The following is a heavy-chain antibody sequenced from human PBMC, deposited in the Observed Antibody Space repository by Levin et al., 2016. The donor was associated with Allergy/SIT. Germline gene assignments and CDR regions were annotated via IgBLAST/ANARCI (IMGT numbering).Heavy chain of an antibody. D-gene: IGHD4-17*01. Sequence: WIRQPPGKGLEWVSSISSSSSYIYYADSVKGRFTISRDNAKNSLYLQMNSLRAEDTAVYYCASGSTVTTDNHDYWGQGTLVTVSS. J-gene: IGHJ4*02. CDR3: ASGSTVTTDNHDY. V-gene: IGHV3-21*01. CDR2: ISSSSSYI.